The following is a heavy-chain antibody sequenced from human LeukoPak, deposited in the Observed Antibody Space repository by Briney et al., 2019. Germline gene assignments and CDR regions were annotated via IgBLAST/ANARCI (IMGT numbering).Heavy chain of an antibody. CDR3: ARLGYTSGWYRN. Sequence: GGSLRLSCAASGFTVSSNYMSWVRQAPGKGLEWVSVIYSGGSTFYADSVQGRFTISRDNSNNTLFLQMNRLRVEDTAVYYCARLGYTSGWYRNWGQGTLVTVSS. V-gene: IGHV3-66*01. CDR1: GFTVSSNY. D-gene: IGHD6-19*01. J-gene: IGHJ4*02. CDR2: IYSGGST.